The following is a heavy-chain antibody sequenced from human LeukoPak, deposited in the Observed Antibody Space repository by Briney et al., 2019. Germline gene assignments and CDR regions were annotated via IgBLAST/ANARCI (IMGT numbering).Heavy chain of an antibody. V-gene: IGHV3-30*18. CDR1: GFTFSSYG. CDR3: AKKPPVPAGKVFDY. Sequence: PGGSLRLSCAASGFTFSSYGMHWVRQAPGKGLEWVAVISYDGSNKYYADSVKGRFTISRDNSKNTLYLQMNSLRAEDTAVYYCAKKPPVPAGKVFDYWGQGTLVTVSS. J-gene: IGHJ4*02. CDR2: ISYDGSNK. D-gene: IGHD2-2*01.